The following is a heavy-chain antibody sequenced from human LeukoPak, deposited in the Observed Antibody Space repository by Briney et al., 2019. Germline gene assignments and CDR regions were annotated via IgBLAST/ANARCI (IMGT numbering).Heavy chain of an antibody. CDR2: ITGSGGNT. Sequence: PGASLRLSCAASRLSFSNYAMSWVRQAPGKGLEWVSAITGSGGNTYYADSVKGRFTISRDNSKNTVFLQMNSLRAEDTAVYYCAKWGDYDVLTGYYVSDYWGQGTLVTVSS. CDR1: RLSFSNYA. J-gene: IGHJ4*02. CDR3: AKWGDYDVLTGYYVSDY. V-gene: IGHV3-23*01. D-gene: IGHD3-9*01.